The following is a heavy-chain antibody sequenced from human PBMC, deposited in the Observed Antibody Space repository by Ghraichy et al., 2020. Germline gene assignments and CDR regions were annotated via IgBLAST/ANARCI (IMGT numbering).Heavy chain of an antibody. Sequence: GESLNISCAASGFTFSSYWMSWVRQAPGKGLEWVANIKQDGSEKYYVDSVKGRFTISRDNAKNSLHLQMNSLRAEDTAVYYCARVVGDGYNVDYWGQGTLVTVSS. CDR1: GFTFSSYW. CDR2: IKQDGSEK. V-gene: IGHV3-7*01. J-gene: IGHJ4*02. D-gene: IGHD5-24*01. CDR3: ARVVGDGYNVDY.